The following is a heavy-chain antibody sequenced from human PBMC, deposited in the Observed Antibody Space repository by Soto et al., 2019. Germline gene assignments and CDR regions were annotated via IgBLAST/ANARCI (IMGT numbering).Heavy chain of an antibody. Sequence: TTSLTCASSGARVCSNSDAWNWIRQSPSRGLDWLGRTYYRSKWSNDYAVSVKSRITINPDTSKNQFSLQLNSVTPEDTAVYYCARGTALLGVSGQGTTVTASS. CDR1: GARVCSNSDA. V-gene: IGHV6-1*01. CDR2: TYYRSKWSN. CDR3: ARGTALLGV. D-gene: IGHD5-18*01. J-gene: IGHJ6*02.